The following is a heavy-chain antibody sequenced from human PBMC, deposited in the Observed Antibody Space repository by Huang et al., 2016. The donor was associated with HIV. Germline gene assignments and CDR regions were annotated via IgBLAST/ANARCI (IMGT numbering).Heavy chain of an antibody. CDR3: AKGPMGGDSSSSGYAY. CDR1: GFTFSSYG. J-gene: IGHJ4*02. V-gene: IGHV3-30*18. D-gene: IGHD6-13*01. CDR2: ISYDGSNK. Sequence: QVQLVESGGGVVQPGRSLRLSCAASGFTFSSYGMHWVGQAPGKGLEWVAVISYDGSNKYYSDSVKGRFTISRDNSKNTLYLQMNSLRAEDTAVYYCAKGPMGGDSSSSGYAYWGQGTLVTVSS.